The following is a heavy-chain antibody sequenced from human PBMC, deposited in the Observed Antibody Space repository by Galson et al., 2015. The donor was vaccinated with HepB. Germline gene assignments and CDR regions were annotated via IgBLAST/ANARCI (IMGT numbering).Heavy chain of an antibody. D-gene: IGHD5-24*01. J-gene: IGHJ3*01. CDR3: ARARDVNAFDV. CDR1: GGSINSGGYY. V-gene: IGHV4-31*03. Sequence: TLSLTCTVSGGSINSGGYYWSWIRQHPGKGLEWIGYINYSGSTYYNPSLKSRVTMSLDTSKSQFSLKLSSLTAADTAVYHCARARDVNAFDVWGQGTMVTVPS. CDR2: INYSGST.